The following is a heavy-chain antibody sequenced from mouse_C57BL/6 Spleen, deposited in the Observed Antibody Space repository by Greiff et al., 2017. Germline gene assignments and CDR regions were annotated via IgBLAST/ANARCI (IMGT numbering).Heavy chain of an antibody. CDR2: IYPGDGDT. CDR1: GYAFSSSW. J-gene: IGHJ3*01. Sequence: VQVVESGPELVKPGASVKISCKASGYAFSSSWMNWVKQRPGKGLEWIGRIYPGDGDTNYNGKFKGKATLTADKSSSTAYMQLSSLTSEDSAVYFCARYDYAFAYWGQGTLVTVSA. D-gene: IGHD2-4*01. CDR3: ARYDYAFAY. V-gene: IGHV1-82*01.